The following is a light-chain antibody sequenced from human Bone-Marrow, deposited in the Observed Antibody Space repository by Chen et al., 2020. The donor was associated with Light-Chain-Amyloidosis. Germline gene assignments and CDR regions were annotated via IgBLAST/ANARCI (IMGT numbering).Light chain of an antibody. J-gene: IGLJ3*02. CDR1: NIGSTS. V-gene: IGLV3-21*02. CDR3: HVWDRSSDHPV. CDR2: DDS. Sequence: SYVLTQPSSVTVAPGQTPTIACGGNNIGSTSVHWYQQTPGQAPLLVVYDDSDRPSVIAERLSGSNSGNTATLTISRVEAGDEADYYCHVWDRSSDHPVFGGGTKLTVL.